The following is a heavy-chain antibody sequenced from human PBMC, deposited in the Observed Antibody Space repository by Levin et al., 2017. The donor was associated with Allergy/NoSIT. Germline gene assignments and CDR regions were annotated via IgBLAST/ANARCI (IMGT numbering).Heavy chain of an antibody. Sequence: SETLSLTCTVSGGSISTYYWSWIRQPPGRGLEWIGYIYHSGSTDYNPSLKSRVTMSVETSKNQFSLKLSSVSAADTAVYYCARAALPHGSGSYYNFWGQGILVTVSS. CDR2: IYHSGST. D-gene: IGHD3-10*01. J-gene: IGHJ4*02. CDR1: GGSISTYY. CDR3: ARAALPHGSGSYYNF. V-gene: IGHV4-59*01.